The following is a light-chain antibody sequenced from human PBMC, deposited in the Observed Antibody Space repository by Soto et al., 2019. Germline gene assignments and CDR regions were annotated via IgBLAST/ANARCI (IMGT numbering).Light chain of an antibody. J-gene: IGKJ4*01. CDR2: DAS. V-gene: IGKV1-5*01. Sequence: DIQMTQSPSTLSASVGDRVTITCRASQSISSWLAWYQQKPGKAPKLLIYDASSLERGVPSRFSGSGSGTEFALTISSLQPDDFATYYCQQYNSYSLTFGGGTKVDTK. CDR3: QQYNSYSLT. CDR1: QSISSW.